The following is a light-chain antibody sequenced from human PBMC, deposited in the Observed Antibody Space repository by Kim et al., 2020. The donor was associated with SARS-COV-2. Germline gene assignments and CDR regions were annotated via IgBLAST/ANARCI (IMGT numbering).Light chain of an antibody. J-gene: IGLJ2*01. V-gene: IGLV1-47*01. Sequence: GQRVTFSCSGNTSNIGNKYVYWYQQLPGTAPELLIYKNNQWPSGVPDRFSGSKSGTSASLAISRLRSKDEADYYCATWDDRLSGTLFGGGTQLTVL. CDR2: KNN. CDR3: ATWDDRLSGTL. CDR1: TSNIGNKY.